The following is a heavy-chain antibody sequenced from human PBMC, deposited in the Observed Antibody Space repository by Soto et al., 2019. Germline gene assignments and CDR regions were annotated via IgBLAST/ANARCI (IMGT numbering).Heavy chain of an antibody. V-gene: IGHV4-38-2*01. CDR1: GFSISSGNY. CDR3: ARARWYDAFNV. CDR2: VYHGGNT. Sequence: SETLSLTCAVSGFSISSGNYWGWIRKHPGKGLEWIGSVYHGGNTYYNPSLKSRVSISIDLSKNQFSLNLTSVTAADTAAYYGARARWYDAFNVWGQGTVVTVPS. D-gene: IGHD2-15*01. J-gene: IGHJ3*01.